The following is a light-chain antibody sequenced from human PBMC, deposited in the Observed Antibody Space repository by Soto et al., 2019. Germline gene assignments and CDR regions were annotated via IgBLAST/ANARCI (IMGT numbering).Light chain of an antibody. CDR1: SSDVGGYNF. CDR3: SSYSGSDNFVV. V-gene: IGLV2-8*01. Sequence: QSALTQPPSASGSPGQSVTISCAGTSSDVGGYNFVSWYQQHPGKVPKLMIYEVIKRPSGVPDRFSGSKSGNTASLTVSGLHAEDEADYYCSSYSGSDNFVVFGGGTPLTAL. J-gene: IGLJ2*01. CDR2: EVI.